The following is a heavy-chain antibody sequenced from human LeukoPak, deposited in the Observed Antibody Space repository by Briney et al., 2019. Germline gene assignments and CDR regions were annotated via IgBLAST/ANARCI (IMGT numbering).Heavy chain of an antibody. V-gene: IGHV3-74*01. D-gene: IGHD3-16*01. CDR1: GFMFKTYW. CDR2: INNDGHSI. Sequence: GGSLRLSCATSGFMFKTYWMHWVRQAPGKGLVWVSRINNDGHSINYADSVKGRFTTSRDNAKNTLFLHMNSLRAEDTGVYYCARDNLEWGSVFDYWGQGTLVTVPS. J-gene: IGHJ4*02. CDR3: ARDNLEWGSVFDY.